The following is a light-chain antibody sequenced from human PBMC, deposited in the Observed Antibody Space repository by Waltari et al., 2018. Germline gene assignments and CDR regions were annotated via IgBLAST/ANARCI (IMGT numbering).Light chain of an antibody. V-gene: IGKV4-1*01. CDR2: WAS. CDR1: QSLLYSSNNLNY. CDR3: QQCFGTPT. J-gene: IGKJ2*01. Sequence: DIVLTQSPASLAVSLGERATINCTSCQSLLYSSNNLNYLAWYQQNPGQPPKLLIYWASTRESGVPDRFSGSESGTDFTLTSSSLQAEDVAVYYWQQCFGTPTFGQGTRLEIK.